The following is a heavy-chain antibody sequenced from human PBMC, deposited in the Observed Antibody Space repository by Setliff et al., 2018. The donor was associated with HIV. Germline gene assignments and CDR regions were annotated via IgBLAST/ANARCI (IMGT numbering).Heavy chain of an antibody. J-gene: IGHJ4*02. CDR2: IYPGDSDT. CDR1: GYSFTSYW. V-gene: IGHV5-51*01. Sequence: GESLKISCKGSGYSFTSYWIGWVRQMPGKGLEWLGIIYPGDSDTKYSPSFQGQVTFSADTSISTAYLQWSSLKASDTAMYYCAKGLGFCGSTTCFFDYWGQGTPVT. D-gene: IGHD2-2*01. CDR3: AKGLGFCGSTTCFFDY.